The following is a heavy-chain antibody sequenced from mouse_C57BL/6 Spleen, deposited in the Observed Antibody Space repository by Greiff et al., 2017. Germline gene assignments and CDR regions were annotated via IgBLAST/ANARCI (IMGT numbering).Heavy chain of an antibody. Sequence: QVHVKQSGAELVKPGASVKLSCKASGYTFTSYWMHWVKQRPGQGLEWIGMIHPNSGSTNYNEKFKSKATLTVDKSSSTAYMQLSSLTSEDSAVYYCARGGYYGSSSYWYFDVWGTGTTVTVSS. CDR1: GYTFTSYW. V-gene: IGHV1-64*01. J-gene: IGHJ1*03. D-gene: IGHD1-1*01. CDR2: IHPNSGST. CDR3: ARGGYYGSSSYWYFDV.